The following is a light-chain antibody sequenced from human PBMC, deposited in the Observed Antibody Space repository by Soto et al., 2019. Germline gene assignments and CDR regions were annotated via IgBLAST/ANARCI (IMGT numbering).Light chain of an antibody. CDR2: DVS. V-gene: IGLV2-14*03. Sequence: QSALTQPASVSGPPGQSITISCTGTSSDVGGYNYVSWYQHHPGKAPKLMIYDVSNRPSGDSNRFSGSKSGNTASLIISGFLVEDEADYFCSPYKGCSSLSFCVFGIGTKV. CDR1: SSDVGGYNY. J-gene: IGLJ1*01. CDR3: SPYKGCSSLSFCV.